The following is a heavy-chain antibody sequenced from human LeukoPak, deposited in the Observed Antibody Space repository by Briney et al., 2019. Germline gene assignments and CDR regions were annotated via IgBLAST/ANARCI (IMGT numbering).Heavy chain of an antibody. J-gene: IGHJ6*03. Sequence: GASVKVSCKASGYTFTSYDINWVRQATGQGLEWMGWMNPNSGNTGYAQKFQGRVTITRNTSISTAYMELSSLRSEDTAVYYCARGMAYYCYYYMDVWGKGTTVTVSS. CDR1: GYTFTSYD. CDR2: MNPNSGNT. CDR3: ARGMAYYCYYYMDV. V-gene: IGHV1-8*03. D-gene: IGHD2-8*01.